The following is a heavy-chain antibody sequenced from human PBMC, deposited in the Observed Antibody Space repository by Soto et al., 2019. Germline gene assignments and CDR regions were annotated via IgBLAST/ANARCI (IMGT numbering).Heavy chain of an antibody. Sequence: PSETLSLTCTVSGGSISSYYLSWIRQPPGKGLEWIGYIYYSGSTNYNPSLKSRVTISVDTSKNQFSLKLSSVTAADTAVYYCARDLCSSTSCPFDIWGQGTMVTVS. CDR2: IYYSGST. CDR3: ARDLCSSTSCPFDI. J-gene: IGHJ3*02. V-gene: IGHV4-59*01. D-gene: IGHD2-2*01. CDR1: GGSISSYY.